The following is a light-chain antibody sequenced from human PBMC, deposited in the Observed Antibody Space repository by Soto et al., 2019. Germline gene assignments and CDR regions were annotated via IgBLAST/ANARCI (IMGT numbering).Light chain of an antibody. CDR3: QQYGRSLYT. V-gene: IGKV3-20*01. Sequence: EIVLTQSPGTLSLFPGERATLSCRASQSVRSSYLAWYQQQPGQAPRLLIYGASNRATGIPDRFSDSGSGTDFILTITRLEPEDFAVYYCQQYGRSLYTFGQGTKLEIK. J-gene: IGKJ2*01. CDR1: QSVRSSY. CDR2: GAS.